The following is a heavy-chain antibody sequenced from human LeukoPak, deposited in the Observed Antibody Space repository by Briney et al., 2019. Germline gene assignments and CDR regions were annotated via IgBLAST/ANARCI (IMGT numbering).Heavy chain of an antibody. Sequence: SVKVSCXASGGTFSSYTISWVRQAPGQGFEWMGRIIPILGIANYAQKFQGRVTITADKSTSTAYMELSSLRSEDTAVYYCARADFWSGYYLSRFDYWGQGTLVTVSS. CDR2: IIPILGIA. D-gene: IGHD3-3*01. J-gene: IGHJ4*02. V-gene: IGHV1-69*02. CDR3: ARADFWSGYYLSRFDY. CDR1: GGTFSSYT.